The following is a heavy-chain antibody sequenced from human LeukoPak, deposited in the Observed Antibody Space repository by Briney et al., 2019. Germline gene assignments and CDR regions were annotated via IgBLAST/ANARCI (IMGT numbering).Heavy chain of an antibody. CDR1: GGSISSYY. CDR3: ARESGYSYGLYYYYYMDV. J-gene: IGHJ6*03. CDR2: IYYSGST. V-gene: IGHV4-59*01. Sequence: PSETLSLTCTVSGGSISSYYWSWIRQPPGKGLEWIGYIYYSGSTNYNPSLKSRVTISVDTSKNQFSLKLSSVTAADTAVYYCARESGYSYGLYYYYYMDVWGKGTTVTVSS. D-gene: IGHD5-18*01.